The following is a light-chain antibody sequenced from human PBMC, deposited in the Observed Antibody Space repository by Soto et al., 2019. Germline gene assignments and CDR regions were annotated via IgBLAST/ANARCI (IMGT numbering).Light chain of an antibody. CDR3: QLSAGVLSR. V-gene: IGKV1-39*01. CDR1: QSISTY. J-gene: IGKJ1*01. CDR2: GAY. Sequence: DSVTVTCRASQSISTYSNWFQQRPVKAPKLLIYGAYTLQDGVPSRFSGSGAETEFTLTISCFQAEDGVPYCSQLSAGVLSRFGQGTKV.